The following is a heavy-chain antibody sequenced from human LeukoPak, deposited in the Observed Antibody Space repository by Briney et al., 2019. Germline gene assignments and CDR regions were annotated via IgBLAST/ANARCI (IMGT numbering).Heavy chain of an antibody. D-gene: IGHD3-3*01. CDR2: IKQDGSEK. CDR1: GFTFSSYW. J-gene: IGHJ4*02. CDR3: ARDRGRNYDFWSGYHPPDY. Sequence: GGSLRLSCAASGFTFSSYWMSWVRQAPGKGLEWVANIKQDGSEKYYVDSVKGRFTISRDNAKNSLYLQTNSLRAEDAAVYYCARDRGRNYDFWSGYHPPDYWGQGTLVTVSS. V-gene: IGHV3-7*01.